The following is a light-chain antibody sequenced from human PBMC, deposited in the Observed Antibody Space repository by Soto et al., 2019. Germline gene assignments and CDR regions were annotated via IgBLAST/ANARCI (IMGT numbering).Light chain of an antibody. Sequence: DIQMTQPPSTLSASVGDRVTITCRASQTINKWLAWYQQKPGKAPQLLISDASSLQNGVPSRFSGSGSGTEFTLTISSLRPEDFATYYCQQYGDYSSFGHGTKVEIK. CDR1: QTINKW. V-gene: IGKV1-5*01. J-gene: IGKJ1*01. CDR2: DAS. CDR3: QQYGDYSS.